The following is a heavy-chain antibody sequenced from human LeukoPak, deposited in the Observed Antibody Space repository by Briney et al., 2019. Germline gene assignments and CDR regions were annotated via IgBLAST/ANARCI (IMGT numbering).Heavy chain of an antibody. V-gene: IGHV1-24*01. CDR3: ATVSSYTYDNGGFYFDF. CDR1: GSTFAELS. CDR2: FDPEDGQA. Sequence: ASVKVSCKVSGSTFAELSMHWVRQAPGKGLEWMGGFDPEDGQATYAQKFRGRVTVTEDTSTDTAYMDLSSLRSEDTAVYYCATVSSYTYDNGGFYFDFWGQGTLVTVSS. J-gene: IGHJ4*02. D-gene: IGHD3-22*01.